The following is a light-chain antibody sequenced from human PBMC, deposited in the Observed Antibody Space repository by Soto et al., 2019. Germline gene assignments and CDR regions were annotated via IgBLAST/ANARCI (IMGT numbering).Light chain of an antibody. Sequence: EIVLTQSPGTLSLSPGERATLSCRASQSVSSSYLAWYQQKPGQAPRLLIYGASSRATGIPDRFSGSGSGTDFTLTISRLEPDDVAVYYCQQYGSAPTFGQGTKVEIK. J-gene: IGKJ1*01. V-gene: IGKV3-20*01. CDR2: GAS. CDR1: QSVSSSY. CDR3: QQYGSAPT.